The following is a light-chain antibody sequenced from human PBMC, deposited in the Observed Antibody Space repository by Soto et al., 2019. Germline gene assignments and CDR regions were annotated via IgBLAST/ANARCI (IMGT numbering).Light chain of an antibody. Sequence: EFGWTQSPGTLSFSPWYRATLSSRASQSASSNLAWYQQKPGQAPRLLMYGISRRATGIPDRFSGSGSGTDFTLTISRLEPEDFAVYYCQQHGTSPITFGQGTRLEIK. CDR3: QQHGTSPIT. CDR2: GIS. CDR1: QSASSN. J-gene: IGKJ5*01. V-gene: IGKV3-20*01.